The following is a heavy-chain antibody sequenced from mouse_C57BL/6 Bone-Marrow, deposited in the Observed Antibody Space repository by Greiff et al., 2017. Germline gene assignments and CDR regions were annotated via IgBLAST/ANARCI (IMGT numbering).Heavy chain of an antibody. Sequence: QVQLQQPGAELVKPGASVKMSCKASGYTFTSYWITWVKQRPGQGLEWIGDIYPGSGSPNYNEKFKSKATLTVDTSSSTAYMQLSNLTSEDSAVYYWARSVYYFGYFDIWCTGTTGTVSS. CDR2: IYPGSGSP. CDR1: GYTFTSYW. J-gene: IGHJ1*03. D-gene: IGHD1-1*01. V-gene: IGHV1-55*01. CDR3: ARSVYYFGYFDI.